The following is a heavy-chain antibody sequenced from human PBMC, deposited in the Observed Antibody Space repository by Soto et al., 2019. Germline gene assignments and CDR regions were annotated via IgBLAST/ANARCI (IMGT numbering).Heavy chain of an antibody. CDR3: ASRIAARPRLGYYYYYMDV. V-gene: IGHV3-7*02. D-gene: IGHD6-6*01. J-gene: IGHJ6*03. CDR1: GFTFSSYW. CDR2: IKQDGSEK. Sequence: PGGSLRLSCAASGFTFSSYWMSWVRQAPGKGLEWVANIKQDGSEKYYVDSVKGRFTISRDNAKNSLYLQMNSLRAEDTAVYYCASRIAARPRLGYYYYYMDVWGKGTTVTVSS.